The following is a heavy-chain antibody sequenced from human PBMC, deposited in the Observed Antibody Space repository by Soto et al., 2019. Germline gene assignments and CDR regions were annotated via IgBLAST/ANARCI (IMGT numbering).Heavy chain of an antibody. J-gene: IGHJ6*03. V-gene: IGHV1-69*04. CDR3: ARDKAAYYDFWSDPNYYYYMDI. CDR2: IIPILGIA. D-gene: IGHD3-3*01. CDR1: GGTFSSYT. Sequence: GASVKVSCKASGGTFSSYTISWVRQAPGQGLEWMGRIIPILGIANYAQKLQGRVTMTADKSTSTAYMELRSLRSDDTAVYYCARDKAAYYDFWSDPNYYYYMDIWGKGTTVTVSS.